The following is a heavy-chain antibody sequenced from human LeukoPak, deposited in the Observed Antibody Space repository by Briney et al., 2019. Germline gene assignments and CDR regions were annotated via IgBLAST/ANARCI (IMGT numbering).Heavy chain of an antibody. D-gene: IGHD6-19*01. J-gene: IGHJ4*02. CDR2: ISGSGGST. V-gene: IGHV3-23*01. CDR1: GSTFSSYA. Sequence: GGSLRLSCAASGSTFSSYAMSWVRQAPGKGLEWVSAISGSGGSTYYADSVKGRFTISRDNSKNTLYLQMNSLRAEDTAVYYCAKDQQWLVSYTDYWGQGTLVTVSS. CDR3: AKDQQWLVSYTDY.